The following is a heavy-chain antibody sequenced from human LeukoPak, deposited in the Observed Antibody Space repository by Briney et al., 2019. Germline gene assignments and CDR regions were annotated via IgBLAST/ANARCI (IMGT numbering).Heavy chain of an antibody. D-gene: IGHD6-13*01. CDR1: GFTLSTYS. Sequence: GGSPRLSCAASGFTLSTYSMNWVRQAPGKGLEWVSSITSSSSYYADSVKGRFTISRDNAKNSLYLQMNSLRAEDTAVCYCARDKSGIAAAGTGYYYGMDVWGKGTTVTVSS. CDR3: ARDKSGIAAAGTGYYYGMDV. V-gene: IGHV3-21*01. J-gene: IGHJ6*04. CDR2: ITSSSSY.